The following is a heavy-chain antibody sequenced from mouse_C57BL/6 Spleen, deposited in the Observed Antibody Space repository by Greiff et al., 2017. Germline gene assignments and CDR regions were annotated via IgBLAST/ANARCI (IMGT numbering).Heavy chain of an antibody. Sequence: LVESGAELARPGASVKLSCKASGYTFTSYGISWVKQRTGQGLEWIGEIYPRSGNTYYNEKFKGKATLTADKSSSTAYMELRSLTSEDSAVYFCASGVLLFDYWGQGTTLTVSS. CDR2: IYPRSGNT. CDR3: ASGVLLFDY. J-gene: IGHJ2*01. D-gene: IGHD1-1*01. CDR1: GYTFTSYG. V-gene: IGHV1-81*01.